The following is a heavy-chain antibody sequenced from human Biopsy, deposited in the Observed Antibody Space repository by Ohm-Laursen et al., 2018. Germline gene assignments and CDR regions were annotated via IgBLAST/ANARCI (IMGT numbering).Heavy chain of an antibody. CDR3: ARRGSGGRSFDH. D-gene: IGHD2-15*01. CDR1: GTSFNDYS. Sequence: SQTLSLTWAVFGTSFNDYSWTWIRRPPGKGPEWIGDISDSGSTNYKPSLKSRVIISVDTSKNQFSLNLSSVTAADTAVYYCARRGSGGRSFDHWGQGTLVTVSS. V-gene: IGHV4-59*08. CDR2: ISDSGST. J-gene: IGHJ4*02.